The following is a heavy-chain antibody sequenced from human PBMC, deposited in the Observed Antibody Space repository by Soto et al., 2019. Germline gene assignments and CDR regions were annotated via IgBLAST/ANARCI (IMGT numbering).Heavy chain of an antibody. D-gene: IGHD1-26*01. CDR3: AKDEGVGGTLGLFDC. CDR2: MSSDGSKI. J-gene: IGHJ4*02. V-gene: IGHV3-30*18. CDR1: GFDFTYYA. Sequence: QVQLVESGGGAVQPGESLRLSCVASGFDFTYYAMHWVRQAPGKGLESVAVMSSDGSKIHHTDSVKGRFTISRDNSKNTLYLRMNSLRKEDTVVYFCAKDEGVGGTLGLFDCWGQGTLVSVSS.